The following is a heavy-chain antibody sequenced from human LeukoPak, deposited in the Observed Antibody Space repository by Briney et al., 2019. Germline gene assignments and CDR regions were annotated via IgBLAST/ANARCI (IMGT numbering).Heavy chain of an antibody. J-gene: IGHJ4*02. CDR2: ISGSGGST. CDR1: GFTLGDYA. CDR3: ARVSVAGTRVDY. V-gene: IGHV3-23*01. Sequence: GGSLRLSCTASGFTLGDYAMSWVRQAPGKGLEWVSAISGSGGSTYYADSVKGRFTISRDNSKNTLYLQMNSLRAEDTAVYYCARVSVAGTRVDYWGQGTLVTVSS. D-gene: IGHD6-19*01.